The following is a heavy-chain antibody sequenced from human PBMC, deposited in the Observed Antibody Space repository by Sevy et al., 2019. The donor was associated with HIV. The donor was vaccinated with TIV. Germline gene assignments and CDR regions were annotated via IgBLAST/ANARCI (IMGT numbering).Heavy chain of an antibody. CDR1: GFTFSSYA. J-gene: IGHJ4*02. CDR2: ISGSGGST. CDR3: AKDRGSSKWYLDY. Sequence: GGSLRLSCAASGFTFSSYAMSWVRQAPGTGLEWVSAISGSGGSTYYADSVKGRFTISRDNSKNTLYLQMNSLRAEDTAVYYCAKDRGSSKWYLDYWGQGTLVTVSS. D-gene: IGHD6-6*01. V-gene: IGHV3-23*01.